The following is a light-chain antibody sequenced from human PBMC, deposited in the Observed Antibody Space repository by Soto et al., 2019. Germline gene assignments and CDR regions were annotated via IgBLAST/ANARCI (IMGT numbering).Light chain of an antibody. Sequence: QSVLTQPASVSGSPGQSITIACTGTNTDVGGYNFVSWYQQHPMKAPKLMIYEVSKRPSGVSARFSGSKSANTASLTISGLQAEDEADYYCSSYTSTNTYVFGTGTKLTVL. V-gene: IGLV2-14*01. J-gene: IGLJ1*01. CDR3: SSYTSTNTYV. CDR2: EVS. CDR1: NTDVGGYNF.